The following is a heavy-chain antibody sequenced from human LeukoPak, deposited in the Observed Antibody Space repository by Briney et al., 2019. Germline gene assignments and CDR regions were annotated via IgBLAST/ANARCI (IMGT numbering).Heavy chain of an antibody. CDR1: RFTFSIYA. CDR2: ISSSGSTI. J-gene: IGHJ6*04. D-gene: IGHD3-10*02. Sequence: GGSLRLSCAASRFTFSIYAMSWVRQAPGKGLEWVSYISSSGSTIYYADSVKGRFTISRDNAKNSLYLQMNSLRAEDTAVYYCAELGITMIGGVWGKGTTVTISS. CDR3: AELGITMIGGV. V-gene: IGHV3-48*03.